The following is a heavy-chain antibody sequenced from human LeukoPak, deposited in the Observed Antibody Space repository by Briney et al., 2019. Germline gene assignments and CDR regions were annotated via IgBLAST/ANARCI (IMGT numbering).Heavy chain of an antibody. J-gene: IGHJ4*02. CDR1: GFTFSSYW. CDR3: AKGGKWDVTPFDY. D-gene: IGHD1-26*01. V-gene: IGHV3-74*01. Sequence: GGSLRLSCAASGFTFSSYWMHWVRQAPGRRLMWVSRINGDGSTTNYADSVKGRFTISRDNSKNTLYLQVNSLRAEDTAVYYCAKGGKWDVTPFDYWGQGTLVTVSS. CDR2: INGDGSTT.